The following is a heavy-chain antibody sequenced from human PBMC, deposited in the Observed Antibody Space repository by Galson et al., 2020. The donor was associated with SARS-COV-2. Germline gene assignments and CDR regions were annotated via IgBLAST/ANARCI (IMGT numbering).Heavy chain of an antibody. Sequence: GESLKISCAASGFNLNYYDMQWVRQAPGKGLEWVAVVWYDGSNSRYADSVKGRFTISRDNYKNMVYLQMNSLRDDDTAVYYWVRSTNDYSDYWGQGTLVTVSS. CDR1: GFNLNYYD. CDR2: VWYDGSNS. CDR3: VRSTNDYSDY. V-gene: IGHV3-33*03. D-gene: IGHD1-1*01. J-gene: IGHJ4*02.